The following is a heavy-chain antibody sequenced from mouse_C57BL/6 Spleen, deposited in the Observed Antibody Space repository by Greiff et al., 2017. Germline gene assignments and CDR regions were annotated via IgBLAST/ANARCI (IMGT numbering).Heavy chain of an antibody. D-gene: IGHD2-4*01. Sequence: DVQLQESGTVLARPGASVKMSCKTSGYTFTSYWMHWVKLRPGQGLEWIGAIYPGNSDTSYNQKFKGKAKLTAVTSASTAYMELSSLTNEDSAVYYCTRTDYDYDPAWFAYWGQGTLVTVSA. V-gene: IGHV1-5*01. CDR1: GYTFTSYW. CDR2: IYPGNSDT. CDR3: TRTDYDYDPAWFAY. J-gene: IGHJ3*01.